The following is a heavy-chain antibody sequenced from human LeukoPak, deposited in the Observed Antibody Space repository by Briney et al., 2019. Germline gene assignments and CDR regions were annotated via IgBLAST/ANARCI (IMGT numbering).Heavy chain of an antibody. J-gene: IGHJ4*02. Sequence: PGGSLRLSCAASGFTFSSYAMSWVRQAPGKGLEWVSAISGSGGSTYYADSVKGRFTISRDNSKNTLYLQMNSLRAEDTAVYYCAKDLGPEEVVGATMLDYWGQGTLVTVSS. CDR3: AKDLGPEEVVGATMLDY. CDR1: GFTFSSYA. V-gene: IGHV3-23*01. D-gene: IGHD1-26*01. CDR2: ISGSGGST.